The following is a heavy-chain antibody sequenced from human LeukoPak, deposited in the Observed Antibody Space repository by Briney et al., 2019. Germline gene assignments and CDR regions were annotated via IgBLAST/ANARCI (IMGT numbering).Heavy chain of an antibody. Sequence: ASVKVSCKASGYTFTGYYMHWVRQAPGQGLEWMGWINPNSGGTNYAQKFQGRVTMTRDTSISTAYMELSRLRSDDTAVYYCARDTHRAMVRGVTRYIDPWGQGTLVTVSS. CDR3: ARDTHRAMVRGVTRYIDP. CDR1: GYTFTGYY. CDR2: INPNSGGT. D-gene: IGHD3-10*01. J-gene: IGHJ5*02. V-gene: IGHV1-2*02.